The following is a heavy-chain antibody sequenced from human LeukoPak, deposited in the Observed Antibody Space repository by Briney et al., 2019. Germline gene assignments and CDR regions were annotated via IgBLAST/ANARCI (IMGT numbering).Heavy chain of an antibody. D-gene: IGHD4-17*01. CDR3: ARGAYGDK. V-gene: IGHV1-18*01. Sequence: ASVKVSCKASGYTLTRYGINWMRQAPGQGLEWMGWISTQSGNTNYAQKVQGGLTLTTDRSTNTHYMELRGLRYDGAPVCFCARGAYGDKWGKGTMVTVSP. CDR1: GYTLTRYG. CDR2: ISTQSGNT. J-gene: IGHJ4*02.